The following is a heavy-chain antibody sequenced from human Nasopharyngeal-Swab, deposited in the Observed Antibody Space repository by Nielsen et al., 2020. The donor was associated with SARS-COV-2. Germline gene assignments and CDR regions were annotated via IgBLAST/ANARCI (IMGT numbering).Heavy chain of an antibody. CDR1: GFTFSSYS. D-gene: IGHD6-19*01. J-gene: IGHJ6*02. CDR3: ARDLLAVAGNYYYYGMDV. Sequence: GESLKISCAASGFTFSSYSMNWVRQAPGKGLEWVSYISSSSSTIYYADSVKGRFTISRDNAKNSLYLQMNSLRDEDTAVYYCARDLLAVAGNYYYYGMDVWGQGTTVTVSS. V-gene: IGHV3-48*02. CDR2: ISSSSSTI.